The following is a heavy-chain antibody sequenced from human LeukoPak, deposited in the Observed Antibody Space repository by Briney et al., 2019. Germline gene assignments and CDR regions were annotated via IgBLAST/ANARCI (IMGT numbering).Heavy chain of an antibody. CDR1: GYSIRSGYY. V-gene: IGHV4-38-2*02. J-gene: IGHJ4*02. CDR3: VRRLLLWFGGNTAHFDY. CDR2: MFQSGTT. D-gene: IGHD3-10*01. Sequence: SETLSLTCSVSGYSIRSGYYWGWIRQPPGKGLEWIGSMFQSGTTYYNPSLKSRVTISIDMSRNQFSLKLSSVPAAETAVYYWVRRLLLWFGGNTAHFDYWGQGTLVTVSS.